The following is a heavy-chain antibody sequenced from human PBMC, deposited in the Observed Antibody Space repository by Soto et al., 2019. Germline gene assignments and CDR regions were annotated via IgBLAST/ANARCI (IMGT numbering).Heavy chain of an antibody. J-gene: IGHJ3*02. CDR2: IYYSGST. CDR3: ARGAGKTAADAFDI. V-gene: IGHV4-59*01. CDR1: GGSISSYY. D-gene: IGHD6-13*01. Sequence: SEILSLTCTVSGGSISSYYWSWIRQPPGKGLEWIGYIYYSGSTNYNPSLKSRVTISVDTSKNQFSLKLSSVTAADTAVYYCARGAGKTAADAFDIWGQGTMVTVSS.